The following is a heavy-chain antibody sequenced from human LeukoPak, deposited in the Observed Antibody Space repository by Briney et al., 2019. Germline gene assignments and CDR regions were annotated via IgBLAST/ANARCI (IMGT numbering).Heavy chain of an antibody. D-gene: IGHD3-10*01. V-gene: IGHV4-39*07. J-gene: IGHJ5*02. CDR2: IYYSGST. Sequence: WVRQAPGKGLEWIGSIYYSGSTYYNPSLKSRVTISVDTSKNQFSLKLSSVTAADTAVYYCARDYYGSGRFDPWGQGTLVTVSS. CDR3: ARDYYGSGRFDP.